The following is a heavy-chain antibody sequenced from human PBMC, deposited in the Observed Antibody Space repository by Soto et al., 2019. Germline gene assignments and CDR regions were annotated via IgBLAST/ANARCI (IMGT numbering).Heavy chain of an antibody. CDR1: GGTFSSYA. J-gene: IGHJ4*02. CDR2: IIPIFVTA. Sequence: QVQLVQSGAEVKKPGSSVKVSCKSSGGTFSSYAISWVRQAPGQGLEWMGGIIPIFVTANYSQKFQGRVTITADESTSTAYMELSSLRSEDTAVYYCARVSGSGYPSGYNDYWGQGTLVTVSS. V-gene: IGHV1-69*01. D-gene: IGHD5-12*01. CDR3: ARVSGSGYPSGYNDY.